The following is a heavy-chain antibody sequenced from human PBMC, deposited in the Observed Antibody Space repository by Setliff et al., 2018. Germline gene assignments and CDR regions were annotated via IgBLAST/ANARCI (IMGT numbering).Heavy chain of an antibody. CDR1: GYTFTSYA. J-gene: IGHJ4*02. V-gene: IGHV1-3*01. CDR3: ARRPYDSSGYFNY. Sequence: EASVKVSCKASGYTFTSYAMHWVRQAPGQRLEWMGWINAGNGNTKYSQKFQGRVTITRDTSASTAYMELSSLTSEDTAVYYCARRPYDSSGYFNYWGQGTLVTVSS. CDR2: INAGNGNT. D-gene: IGHD3-22*01.